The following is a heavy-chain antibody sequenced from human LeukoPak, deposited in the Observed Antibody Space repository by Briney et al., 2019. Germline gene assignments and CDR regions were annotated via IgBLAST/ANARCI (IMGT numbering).Heavy chain of an antibody. Sequence: AASVKVSCKVSGYTLTELSMHWVRQAPGKGLEWMGGFDPEDGETIYAQKFQGRVTMTEDTSTDTAYMELSSLRSEDTAVYYCATVGYCGYDSLDWGQGTLVTVSS. CDR3: ATVGYCGYDSLD. D-gene: IGHD5-12*01. V-gene: IGHV1-24*01. CDR2: FDPEDGET. J-gene: IGHJ4*02. CDR1: GYTLTELS.